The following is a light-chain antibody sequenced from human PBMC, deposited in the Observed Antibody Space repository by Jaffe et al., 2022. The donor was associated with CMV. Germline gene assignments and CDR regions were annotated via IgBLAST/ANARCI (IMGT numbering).Light chain of an antibody. Sequence: SSELTQPPSVSVSPGQPARITCSGDALSNQYVYWYQQKSGQAPVLLIYKDSERPSGVPERFSGSRSGAVATLTISGVRAEDEADYHCQSTDTGRTSLVFGGGTKLTVL. CDR2: KDS. CDR3: QSTDTGRTSLV. CDR1: ALSNQY. J-gene: IGLJ2*01. V-gene: IGLV3-25*03.